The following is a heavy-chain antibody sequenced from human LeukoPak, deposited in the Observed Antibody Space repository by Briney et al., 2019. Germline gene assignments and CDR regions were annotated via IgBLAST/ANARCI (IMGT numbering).Heavy chain of an antibody. Sequence: GGSLRLSCVVSGFTLSSYWMHWVRHAPGKGLVWVSNINSDGTTTLYADSVKGRFTISRDNAKNTVYLQMNSLRAEDTAMYYCVRDRDVAVGATHYDAFDMWGQGTMVTVSS. CDR1: GFTLSSYW. CDR2: INSDGTTT. V-gene: IGHV3-74*01. J-gene: IGHJ3*02. D-gene: IGHD1-26*01. CDR3: VRDRDVAVGATHYDAFDM.